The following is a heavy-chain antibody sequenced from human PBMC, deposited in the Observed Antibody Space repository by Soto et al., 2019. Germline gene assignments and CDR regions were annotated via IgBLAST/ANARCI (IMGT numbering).Heavy chain of an antibody. V-gene: IGHV4-30-2*01. CDR3: ARAFTAMGLFDF. CDR1: GGSISSRAYS. Sequence: KPSETLSLTCAVSGGSISSRAYSWSWIRQPPGKGLEWIGYLYHGGATYSNPSLKNRVTISGDWSKNQFSLKLNSVTAADTAVYYCARAFTAMGLFDFWGPGTLVTVSS. CDR2: LYHGGAT. D-gene: IGHD5-18*01. J-gene: IGHJ4*02.